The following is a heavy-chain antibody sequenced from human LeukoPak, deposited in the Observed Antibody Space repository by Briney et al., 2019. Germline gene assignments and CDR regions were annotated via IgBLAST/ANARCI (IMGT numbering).Heavy chain of an antibody. V-gene: IGHV4-38-2*01. D-gene: IGHD4-17*01. Sequence: PSETLSLTCAVSSYSISSGSYWGWIRQSPGKGLEWVGSIFHSGNSYYNPSLKSRLTMSVDTSRNQFSLKLTSVTAADTALYYCARVTYVDDMLYQYFDYWGQGILVAVSS. J-gene: IGHJ4*02. CDR1: SYSISSGSY. CDR2: IFHSGNS. CDR3: ARVTYVDDMLYQYFDY.